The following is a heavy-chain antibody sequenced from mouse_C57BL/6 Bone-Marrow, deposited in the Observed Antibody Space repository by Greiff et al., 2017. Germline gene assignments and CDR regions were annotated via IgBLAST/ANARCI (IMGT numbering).Heavy chain of an antibody. CDR2: IDPSDSYT. CDR1: GYTFTSYW. J-gene: IGHJ3*01. Sequence: VQLQQPGAELVKPGASVKLSCKASGYTFTSYWMQWVKQRPGQGLEWIGEIDPSDSYTNYNQKFKGKATLTVDTSSSTAYMQLSSLTSEDSAVYYCARDYDWFAYWGQGTLVTVSA. CDR3: ARDYDWFAY. V-gene: IGHV1-50*01. D-gene: IGHD2-4*01.